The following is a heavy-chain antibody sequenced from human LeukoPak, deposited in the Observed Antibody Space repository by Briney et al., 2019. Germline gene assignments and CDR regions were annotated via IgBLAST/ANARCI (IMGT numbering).Heavy chain of an antibody. J-gene: IGHJ4*02. V-gene: IGHV3-33*01. D-gene: IGHD6-19*01. CDR2: IWYDGRTK. CDR3: AREWGRIAVAGGPGY. Sequence: GGSLRLSCEVSGFIFSNYGMHWVRQAPGKGLEWVALIWYDGRTKFHADSVRGRFTISRDNSAKTLYLQMSSLRVEDTAVYYCAREWGRIAVAGGPGYWGQGALVTVSS. CDR1: GFIFSNYG.